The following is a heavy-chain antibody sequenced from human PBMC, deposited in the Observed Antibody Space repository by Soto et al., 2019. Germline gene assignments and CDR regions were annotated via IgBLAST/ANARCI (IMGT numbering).Heavy chain of an antibody. D-gene: IGHD2-15*01. CDR2: IIPIFGTA. CDR3: ARDLGGYCSGGSCYSGGDYYYGMDV. Sequence: QVQLVQSGAEVKKPGSSVKVSCKASGGTFSSYAISWVRQAPGQGLEWMGGIIPIFGTANYAQKFQGRVTLTADESTSTAYMELSSLRSEDTAVYYCARDLGGYCSGGSCYSGGDYYYGMDVWGQGTTVTVSS. J-gene: IGHJ6*02. V-gene: IGHV1-69*12. CDR1: GGTFSSYA.